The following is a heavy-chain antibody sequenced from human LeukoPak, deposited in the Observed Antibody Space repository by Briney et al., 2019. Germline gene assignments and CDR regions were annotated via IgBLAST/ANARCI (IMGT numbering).Heavy chain of an antibody. CDR2: ISWNSGSI. V-gene: IGHV3-9*01. Sequence: GGSLRLPCAASGFTFDDYAMHWVRQAPGKGLEWVSGISWNSGSIGYADSEKGRFTISRDNAKNSLYLQMNSLRAEDTAVYYCTRGYSGSYRIDYWGQGTLVTVSS. CDR3: TRGYSGSYRIDY. CDR1: GFTFDDYA. J-gene: IGHJ4*02. D-gene: IGHD1-26*01.